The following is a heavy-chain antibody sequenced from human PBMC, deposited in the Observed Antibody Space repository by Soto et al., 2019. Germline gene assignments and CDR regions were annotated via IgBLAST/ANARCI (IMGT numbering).Heavy chain of an antibody. CDR1: GLTFSSYS. CDR2: ISSSSSYI. Sequence: GGSLRLSCAASGLTFSSYSMNWVREAPGKGLEWVSSISSSSSYIYYADSVKGRFTISRDNAKNSLYLQMNSLRAEDTAVYYCARDLGELLYGYDYWGQGTRGTVAS. CDR3: ARDLGELLYGYDY. J-gene: IGHJ4*02. V-gene: IGHV3-21*01. D-gene: IGHD3-10*01.